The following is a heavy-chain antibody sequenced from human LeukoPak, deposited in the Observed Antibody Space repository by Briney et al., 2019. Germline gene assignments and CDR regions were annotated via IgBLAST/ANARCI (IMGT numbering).Heavy chain of an antibody. V-gene: IGHV1-69*05. CDR2: IIPIFGTA. D-gene: IGHD6-19*01. CDR3: ARDGSSGWSYYFDY. CDR1: VGTFSSYA. J-gene: IGHJ4*02. Sequence: SVNVSCKASVGTFSSYAISWVRQAPGQGLEWMGGIIPIFGTANYAQKFQGRVTITTDESTSTAYMELSSLRSEDTAVYYCARDGSSGWSYYFDYWGQGTLVTVSS.